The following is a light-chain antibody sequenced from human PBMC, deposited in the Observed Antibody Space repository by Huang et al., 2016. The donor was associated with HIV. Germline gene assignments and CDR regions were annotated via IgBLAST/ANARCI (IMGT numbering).Light chain of an antibody. CDR2: AAS. Sequence: DIQMTQSPSSLSASVGDRVTITCRESQSISSYLNLYQQKPGKAPKLLIYAASSLQSGVPSRFSGSGSGTDFTLTISSLQPEDFATYYCQQSYSTLRYTFGQGTKLEIK. CDR3: QQSYSTLRYT. CDR1: QSISSY. V-gene: IGKV1-39*01. J-gene: IGKJ2*01.